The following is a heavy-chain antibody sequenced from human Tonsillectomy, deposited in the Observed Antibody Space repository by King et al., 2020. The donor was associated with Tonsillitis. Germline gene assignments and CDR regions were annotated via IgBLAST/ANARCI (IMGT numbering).Heavy chain of an antibody. Sequence: VQLVQSGAEVKKPGASVKVSCKASGYTFTGYYMHWVRQAPGQGLEWMGWINPNSGGTNYAKKFQGRVTMTRDTSISTAYMELSRLRSDDTAVYYCAREGPTLVLAAAEPWGQGTLVTVSS. J-gene: IGHJ5*02. CDR1: GYTFTGYY. CDR2: INPNSGGT. D-gene: IGHD6-13*01. CDR3: AREGPTLVLAAAEP. V-gene: IGHV1-2*02.